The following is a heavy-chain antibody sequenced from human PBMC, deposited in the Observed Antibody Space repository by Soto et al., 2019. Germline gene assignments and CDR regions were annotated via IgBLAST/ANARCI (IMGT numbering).Heavy chain of an antibody. CDR2: IWYDGSNK. V-gene: IGHV3-33*01. D-gene: IGHD2-21*02. CDR1: GFTFSSYG. Sequence: GGSLRLSCAASGFTFSSYGMHWVRQAPGKGLEWVAVIWYDGSNKYYADSVKGRFTISRDNSKNTLYLQMNSLRAEDTAVYYCASGGDPLRRYYYYYMDVWGKGTTVTVSS. CDR3: ASGGDPLRRYYYYYMDV. J-gene: IGHJ6*03.